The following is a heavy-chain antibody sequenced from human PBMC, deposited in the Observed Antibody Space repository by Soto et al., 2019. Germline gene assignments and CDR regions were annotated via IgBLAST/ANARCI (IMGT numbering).Heavy chain of an antibody. V-gene: IGHV1-18*01. J-gene: IGHJ4*02. CDR1: GYTFTSYG. Sequence: QVQVVQSGAEVKKPGASVKVSCKASGYTFTSYGISWVRQAPGQGLEWMGWISAYNCNTKYAQKLEGRVTMTTDTSTSTDYMELRSLRSDDTAVYYCARDLTPGVVDHWGQGTLVTVSS. CDR3: ARDLTPGVVDH. D-gene: IGHD3-22*01. CDR2: ISAYNCNT.